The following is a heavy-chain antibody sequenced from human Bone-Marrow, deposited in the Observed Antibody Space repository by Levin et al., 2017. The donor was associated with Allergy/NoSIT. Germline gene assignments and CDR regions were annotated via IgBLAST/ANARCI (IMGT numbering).Heavy chain of an antibody. J-gene: IGHJ4*02. D-gene: IGHD4-17*01. V-gene: IGHV1-18*01. CDR2: ISAYNGNT. CDR1: GYTFANYG. Sequence: ASVKVSCKASGYTFANYGFTWVRQAPGQGLEWMGWISAYNGNTNYAQKYQGRISMTTDTSTSTAYMELRSLTSDDTAVYYCARAFRDHGDYVDGFHYWGQGTLVTVSS. CDR3: ARAFRDHGDYVDGFHY.